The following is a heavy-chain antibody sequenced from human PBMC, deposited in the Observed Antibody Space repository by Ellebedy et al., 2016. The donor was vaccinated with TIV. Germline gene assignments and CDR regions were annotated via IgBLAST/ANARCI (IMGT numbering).Heavy chain of an antibody. D-gene: IGHD6-13*01. CDR3: ARVQQLVLGYYYYGMDV. CDR1: GFTFSSYS. J-gene: IGHJ6*02. Sequence: GESLKISXAASGFTFSSYSMNWVRQAPGKGLEWVSSISSSSSYIYYADSVKGRFTISRDNAKNSLYPQMNSLRAEDTAVYYCARVQQLVLGYYYYGMDVWGQGTTVTVSS. CDR2: ISSSSSYI. V-gene: IGHV3-21*01.